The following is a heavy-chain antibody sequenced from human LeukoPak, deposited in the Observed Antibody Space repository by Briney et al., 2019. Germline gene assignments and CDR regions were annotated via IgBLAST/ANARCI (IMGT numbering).Heavy chain of an antibody. D-gene: IGHD6-13*01. CDR2: IYHSGST. Sequence: SETLSLTCTVSGYSISSGYYWGWIRQPPGKGLEWIGSIYHSGSTYYNPSLKSRVTISVDTSKNQFSLKLSSVTAADTVVYYCARGRRRGATRIAAANWFDPWGQGTLVTVSS. CDR3: ARGRRRGATRIAAANWFDP. CDR1: GYSISSGYY. J-gene: IGHJ5*02. V-gene: IGHV4-38-2*02.